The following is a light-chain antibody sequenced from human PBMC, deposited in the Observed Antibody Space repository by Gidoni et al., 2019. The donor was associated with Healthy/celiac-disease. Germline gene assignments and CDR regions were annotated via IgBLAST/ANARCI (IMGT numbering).Light chain of an antibody. Sequence: SALPQPRSLSGSPGQSVTITCTGTGSDVGGYNYVSWYQQHPGKAPQLMIYNVSKRPSGVPYRFSGSKSGNTATLTISGLQAEDEADYYGCSCAGSWVFGGGTKLTVL. CDR2: NVS. V-gene: IGLV2-11*01. J-gene: IGLJ3*02. CDR3: CSCAGSWV. CDR1: GSDVGGYNY.